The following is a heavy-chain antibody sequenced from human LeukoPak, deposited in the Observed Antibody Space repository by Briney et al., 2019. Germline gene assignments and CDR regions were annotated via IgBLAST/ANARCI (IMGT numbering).Heavy chain of an antibody. CDR1: GYSISSSYY. CDR3: ARARAVTMVRGVITNNWFDP. V-gene: IGHV4-38-2*01. CDR2: IYHSGST. D-gene: IGHD3-10*01. J-gene: IGHJ5*02. Sequence: PSETLSLTCAVSGYSISSSYYWGWIRQPPGKGLEWIGSIYHSGSTYYNPSLKSRVTISVDTSKNQFSLKLSSVTAADTAVYYCARARAVTMVRGVITNNWFDPWGQGTLVTVSS.